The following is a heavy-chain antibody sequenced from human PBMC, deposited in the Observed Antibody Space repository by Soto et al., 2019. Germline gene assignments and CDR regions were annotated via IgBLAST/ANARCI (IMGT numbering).Heavy chain of an antibody. D-gene: IGHD6-13*01. CDR2: INPSGGST. Sequence: ASVKVSCKASGYTFTSYYMHWVRQAPGQGLEWMGIINPSGGSTSYAQKFQGRVTMTRDTSTSTVYMELSSLRSEDTAVYYCARAVPSTNSSSWYPAYYYYGMDVWGQGTTVTVSS. J-gene: IGHJ6*02. CDR1: GYTFTSYY. CDR3: ARAVPSTNSSSWYPAYYYYGMDV. V-gene: IGHV1-46*01.